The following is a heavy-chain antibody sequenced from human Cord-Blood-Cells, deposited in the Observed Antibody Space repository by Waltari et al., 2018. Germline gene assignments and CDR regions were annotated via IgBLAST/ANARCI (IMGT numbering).Heavy chain of an antibody. D-gene: IGHD3-3*01. V-gene: IGHV5-51*01. Sequence: VQLVQSGAEVKKPGESLKISCKGSGYSFTSYWIRWVRQMPGKGLEWMGIIYPGDSETRYSQSFKGQVTISDDKSISTAYLQWSSLKASDTAMYYCARVGDFWSGYYYYYYGMDVWGQGTTVTVSS. CDR1: GYSFTSYW. CDR2: IYPGDSET. J-gene: IGHJ6*02. CDR3: ARVGDFWSGYYYYYYGMDV.